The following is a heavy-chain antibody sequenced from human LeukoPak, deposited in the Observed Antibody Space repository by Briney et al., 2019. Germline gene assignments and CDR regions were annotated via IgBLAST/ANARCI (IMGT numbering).Heavy chain of an antibody. Sequence: PGGSLRLSCTASGFNLGDYAVSWVRQAPGKGLEWVGFIRSKAYGGTAEYAASVKGRFIISRDDSKTIAYLQMNSLKTEDTAVYYCSRASKLREFFDYWGQGTLVTVSS. V-gene: IGHV3-49*04. CDR2: IRSKAYGGTA. CDR3: SRASKLREFFDY. CDR1: GFNLGDYA. J-gene: IGHJ4*02. D-gene: IGHD3-10*01.